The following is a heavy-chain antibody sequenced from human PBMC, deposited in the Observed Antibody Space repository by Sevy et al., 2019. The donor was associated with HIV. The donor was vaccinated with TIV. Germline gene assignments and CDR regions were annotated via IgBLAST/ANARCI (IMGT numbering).Heavy chain of an antibody. D-gene: IGHD1-26*01. J-gene: IGHJ6*03. CDR2: ISGSGGST. CDR1: GFTFSSYA. Sequence: GGSLRLSCPASGFTFSSYAMSWVRQAPGKGLEWVSAISGSGGSTYYADSVKGRFTISRDNSKNTLYLQMNSLRAEDTAVYYCAKIGSDYFYYYYMDVWGKGTTVTVSS. V-gene: IGHV3-23*01. CDR3: AKIGSDYFYYYYMDV.